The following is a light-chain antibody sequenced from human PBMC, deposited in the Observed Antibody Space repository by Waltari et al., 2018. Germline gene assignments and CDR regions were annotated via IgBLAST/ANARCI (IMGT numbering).Light chain of an antibody. V-gene: IGKV3-15*01. Sequence: EIVMTPSPATLSVSSGERATLSCRASQSVSSNLAWYQQKPGQAPRLLIYGASTRATGIPARFSGSGSGTEFTLTISSLQSEDFAVYYCQQYNNWLTFGGGTKVEIK. CDR1: QSVSSN. J-gene: IGKJ4*01. CDR3: QQYNNWLT. CDR2: GAS.